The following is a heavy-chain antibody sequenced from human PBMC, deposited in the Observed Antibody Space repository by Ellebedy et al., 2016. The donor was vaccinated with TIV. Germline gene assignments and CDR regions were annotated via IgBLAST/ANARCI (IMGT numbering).Heavy chain of an antibody. Sequence: GESLKISXAASGFTFDDYAMHWVRQAPGKGLEWVSYISSSSTIYYADSVKGRFTISRDNAKNSLYLQMNSLRDEDTAVYYCARVGYSSGWYPTDYFTLVDYWGQGTLVTVSS. V-gene: IGHV3-69-1*01. CDR2: ISSSSTI. J-gene: IGHJ4*02. CDR3: ARVGYSSGWYPTDYFTLVDY. CDR1: GFTFDDYA. D-gene: IGHD6-19*01.